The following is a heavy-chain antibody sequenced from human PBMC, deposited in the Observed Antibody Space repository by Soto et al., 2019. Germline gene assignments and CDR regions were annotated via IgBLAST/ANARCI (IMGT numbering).Heavy chain of an antibody. CDR3: AAGGRSSGPVDY. CDR1: GFTFTSSA. CDR2: IVVGSGNT. D-gene: IGHD6-19*01. V-gene: IGHV1-58*02. Sequence: GASVKVSCKASGFTFTSSAMQWVRQARGQRLEWIGWIVVGSGNTNYAQKFQERVTITRDMSTSTAYMELSSLRSEDTAVYYCAAGGRSSGPVDYWGQGTLVTVSS. J-gene: IGHJ4*02.